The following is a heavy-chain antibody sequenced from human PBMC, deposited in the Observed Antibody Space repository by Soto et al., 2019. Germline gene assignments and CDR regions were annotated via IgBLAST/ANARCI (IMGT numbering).Heavy chain of an antibody. D-gene: IGHD4-17*01. CDR3: TRISDYGAPFDS. J-gene: IGHJ4*02. V-gene: IGHV3-72*01. CDR2: STNKANGYTT. Sequence: EVQLVESGGGLVQPGGSLRLSCAASGFTFSDHYMDWVRQAPGKGLEWVGRSTNKANGYTTEYAESVKDGFTISRDGSKNSLYLQMNSLKTEDTAVYYCTRISDYGAPFDSWGQGTLVTVSS. CDR1: GFTFSDHY.